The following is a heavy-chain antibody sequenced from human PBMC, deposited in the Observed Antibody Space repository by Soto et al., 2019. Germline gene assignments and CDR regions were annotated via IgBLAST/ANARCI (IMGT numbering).Heavy chain of an antibody. V-gene: IGHV3-30-3*01. J-gene: IGHJ3*01. D-gene: IGHD1-26*01. CDR2: ISYDGGNE. CDR1: RFSFSTYA. CDR3: ARDRSGSHEIDDSLDL. Sequence: QVQLVESGGGVVQPGRSLRLSCAASRFSFSTYAIHWVRQAPGKGLAWVAGISYDGGNEYYADSVKGRFTISRDNSKSTLYLKMNSLGPDDTAVYYCARDRSGSHEIDDSLDLWGRGTMVTVSS.